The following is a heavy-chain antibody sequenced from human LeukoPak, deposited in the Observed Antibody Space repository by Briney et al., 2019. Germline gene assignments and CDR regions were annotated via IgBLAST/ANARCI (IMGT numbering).Heavy chain of an antibody. CDR1: GFTFTIFG. CDR3: ARTYDFGRGPPGDAFDN. D-gene: IGHD3-3*01. Sequence: GGSLRLSCAASGFTFTIFGLNWVRQAPGKGPEWISYIDARSGITYYADSVQGRFTISRDNAKESVFLQMNSLRVDDTAVYYCARTYDFGRGPPGDAFDNWGPGTWVTVSS. V-gene: IGHV3-48*01. J-gene: IGHJ3*02. CDR2: IDARSGIT.